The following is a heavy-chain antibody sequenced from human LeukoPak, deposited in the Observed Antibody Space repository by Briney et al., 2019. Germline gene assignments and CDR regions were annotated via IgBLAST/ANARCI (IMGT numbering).Heavy chain of an antibody. CDR3: ARGLTSSDWYFDL. CDR2: IHYSGST. D-gene: IGHD4/OR15-4a*01. V-gene: IGHV4-59*01. J-gene: IGHJ2*01. CDR1: GGSISTYY. Sequence: SETLSLSCTVSGGSISTYYWSWIRQPPGRGLEWIAYIHYSGSTNYNPSLRSRVTISVDTSKNQFSLKLSSVTAADTAVYYCARGLTSSDWYFDLWGRGTLVTVSS.